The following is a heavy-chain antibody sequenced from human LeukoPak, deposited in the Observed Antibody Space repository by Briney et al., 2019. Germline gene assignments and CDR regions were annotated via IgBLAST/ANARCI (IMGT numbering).Heavy chain of an antibody. CDR2: INHSGST. Sequence: ASETLSLTCAVSGGSFSGYYWSWIRQPPGKGLEWIGEINHSGSTNYNPSLKSRVTISVGTSKNQFSLKLSSLTVADTAFYYCARTNYYDSSGYYSLDYWGQGTLVTVSS. CDR1: GGSFSGYY. CDR3: ARTNYYDSSGYYSLDY. V-gene: IGHV4-34*01. J-gene: IGHJ4*02. D-gene: IGHD3-22*01.